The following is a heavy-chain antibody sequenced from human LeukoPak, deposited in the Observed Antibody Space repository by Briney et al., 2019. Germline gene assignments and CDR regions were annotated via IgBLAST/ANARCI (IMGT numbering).Heavy chain of an antibody. J-gene: IGHJ6*02. Sequence: PGGSLRLSSAAPGFTFSSYGMHWVRQAPAKGLEWVAVIWYDGSNKYYADSVKGRFTISRDNSKNTLYLQMNSLRAEDTAVYYCARDNGAGSSSWWDYYYGMDVWGQGTTVTVSS. V-gene: IGHV3-33*01. CDR1: GFTFSSYG. CDR3: ARDNGAGSSSWWDYYYGMDV. CDR2: IWYDGSNK. D-gene: IGHD6-13*01.